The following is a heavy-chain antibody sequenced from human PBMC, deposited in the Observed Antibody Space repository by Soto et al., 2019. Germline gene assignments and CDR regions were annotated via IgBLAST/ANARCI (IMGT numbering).Heavy chain of an antibody. J-gene: IGHJ6*02. CDR3: ARDRVEYGDYQFYGMDV. V-gene: IGHV3-30-3*01. CDR1: GFSFSSYA. Sequence: QVQLVESGGGVVQPGRTLRLSCAASGFSFSSYAMHWVRQAPGKGLEWVAVIAYDGTKKYYEDSVKGRFTISRDNSNTLYLQMNSLRGEDTAVYYWARDRVEYGDYQFYGMDVWGQGTTVTVSS. D-gene: IGHD2-15*01. CDR2: IAYDGTKK.